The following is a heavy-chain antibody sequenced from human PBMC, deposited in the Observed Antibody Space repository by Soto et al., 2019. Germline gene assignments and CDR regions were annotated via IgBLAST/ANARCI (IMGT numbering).Heavy chain of an antibody. V-gene: IGHV4-39*01. CDR3: ARHPRDIMSSSWYGFIGDAFDI. CDR2: IYYSGST. Sequence: QLQLQESGPGLVKPSETLSLTCTVSSGSISSSSYYWGWIRQPPGKGLEWIGSIYYSGSTYYNPSLKSRVTISVDTSKNQFSLKLSSVTAADTAVYYCARHPRDIMSSSWYGFIGDAFDIWGQGTMVTVSS. J-gene: IGHJ3*02. CDR1: SGSISSSSYY. D-gene: IGHD6-13*01.